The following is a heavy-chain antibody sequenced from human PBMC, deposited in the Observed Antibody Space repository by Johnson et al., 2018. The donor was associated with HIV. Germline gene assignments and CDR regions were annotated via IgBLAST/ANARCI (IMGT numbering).Heavy chain of an antibody. J-gene: IGHJ3*02. CDR2: ISYDGSKK. Sequence: QVQLVESGGGVVQPGRSLRLSCAASGFTFSSYAMHWVRQAPGKGLEWVAVISYDGSKKYYADSVKARSTISRDNSKTPLYRQMNSRRAEDTAVYYCARESGSAGAFDIWGQGRMVTVSS. D-gene: IGHD1-26*01. CDR1: GFTFSSYA. V-gene: IGHV3-30-3*01. CDR3: ARESGSAGAFDI.